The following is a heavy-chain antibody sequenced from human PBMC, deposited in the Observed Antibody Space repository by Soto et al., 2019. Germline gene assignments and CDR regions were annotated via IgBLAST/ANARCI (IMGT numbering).Heavy chain of an antibody. J-gene: IGHJ4*02. CDR3: SCGGTHPSAFSY. V-gene: IGHV3-23*01. CDR2: ITGGGGDT. Sequence: GGSLRLSCAASGFTFSNYAMSWVRQAPGKGLEWVSTITGGGGDTYHADSVKGRFTISRDNSKNTLFLQMESLRAEDTAVYYFSCGGTHPSAFSYWGQGTLVPVSS. D-gene: IGHD3-10*01. CDR1: GFTFSNYA.